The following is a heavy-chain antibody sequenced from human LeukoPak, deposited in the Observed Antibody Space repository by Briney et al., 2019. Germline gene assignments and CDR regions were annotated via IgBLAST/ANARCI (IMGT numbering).Heavy chain of an antibody. CDR3: ARDPEGWELLKFDY. V-gene: IGHV1-2*02. CDR1: GYTFTGYY. J-gene: IGHJ4*02. CDR2: INPNSGGT. Sequence: ASVKASCKASGYTFTGYYMHWVRQAPGQGLEWMGWINPNSGGTNYAQKFQGRVTMTRDTSICTAYMELSRLRSDDTAVYYCARDPEGWELLKFDYWGQGTLVTVSS. D-gene: IGHD1-26*01.